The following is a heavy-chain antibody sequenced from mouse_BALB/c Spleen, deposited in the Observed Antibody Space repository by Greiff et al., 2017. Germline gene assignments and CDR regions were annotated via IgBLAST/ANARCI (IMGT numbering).Heavy chain of an antibody. J-gene: IGHJ3*01. CDR1: GYAFSSYW. CDR2: IYPGDGDT. D-gene: IGHD1-2*01. V-gene: IGHV1-80*01. Sequence: VKLLESGAELVRPGSSVKISCKASGYAFSSYWMNWVKQRPGQGLEWIGQIYPGDGDTNYNGKFKGKATLTADKSSSTAYMQLSSLTSEDSAVYFCAREPTTATAWFAYWGQGTLVTVSA. CDR3: AREPTTATAWFAY.